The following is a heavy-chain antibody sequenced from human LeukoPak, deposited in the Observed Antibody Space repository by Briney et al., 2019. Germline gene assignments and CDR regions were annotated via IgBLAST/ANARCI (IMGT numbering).Heavy chain of an antibody. CDR3: ATRDYYDSRGYYYYYFDY. V-gene: IGHV3-23*01. Sequence: HPGGSLRLSCAASGFTFNNYAMSWVRQAPGKGLEWVSGIGGSGGSTYYADSVKGRFTISRDNSKNTVYLQMNSLRAEDTAVYYCATRDYYDSRGYYYYYFDYWGQGTLITVSS. D-gene: IGHD3-22*01. J-gene: IGHJ4*02. CDR2: IGGSGGST. CDR1: GFTFNNYA.